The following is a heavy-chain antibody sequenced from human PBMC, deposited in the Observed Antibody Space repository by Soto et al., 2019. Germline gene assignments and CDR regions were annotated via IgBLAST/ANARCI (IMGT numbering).Heavy chain of an antibody. D-gene: IGHD2-2*02. J-gene: IGHJ4*02. Sequence: LSLTCAASGFTFSSYAMTWVRQAPGKGLEWVSSISASGGGTYYADSVKGRFTISRDNSKNTLYLQMNSLRAEDTAIYYCAKAPESTIPYYFDYWGQGTLVTVSS. V-gene: IGHV3-23*01. CDR3: AKAPESTIPYYFDY. CDR2: ISASGGGT. CDR1: GFTFSSYA.